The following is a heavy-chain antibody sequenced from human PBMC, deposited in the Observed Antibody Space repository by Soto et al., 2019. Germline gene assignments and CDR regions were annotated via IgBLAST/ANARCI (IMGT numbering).Heavy chain of an antibody. J-gene: IGHJ4*02. CDR3: ARDLQPPGYTWNYVLAS. CDR1: GYTFTSYG. Sequence: ASVKVSCKASGYTFTSYGISWVRQAPGQGLEWMGWISAYNGNTNYAQKLQGRVTMTTDTSTSTAYMELRSLRSDDTAVYYCARDLQPPGYTWNYVLASWGQGPLVTVPS. CDR2: ISAYNGNT. D-gene: IGHD1-7*01. V-gene: IGHV1-18*01.